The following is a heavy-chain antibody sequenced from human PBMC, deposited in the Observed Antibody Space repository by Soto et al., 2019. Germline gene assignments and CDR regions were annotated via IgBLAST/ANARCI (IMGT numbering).Heavy chain of an antibody. D-gene: IGHD3-22*01. CDR2: INAGNGNT. V-gene: IGHV1-3*01. CDR1: GYTFTSYA. Sequence: ASVKVSCKASGYTFTSYAMHWVRQAPGQRLEWMGWINAGNGNTKYSQKFQGRVTITRDTSASTAYMELSSLRPEDTAVYYCARDAIYDGSGYYGSYFDYWGQGSLVTVSS. J-gene: IGHJ4*02. CDR3: ARDAIYDGSGYYGSYFDY.